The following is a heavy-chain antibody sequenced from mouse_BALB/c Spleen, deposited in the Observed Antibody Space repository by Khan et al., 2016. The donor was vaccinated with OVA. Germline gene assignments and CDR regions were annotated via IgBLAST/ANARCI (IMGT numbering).Heavy chain of an antibody. V-gene: IGHV5-6-3*01. CDR1: GFTFSSYG. CDR2: FNSNGGST. CDR3: ARMARTVN. D-gene: IGHD2-5*01. J-gene: IGHJ2*01. Sequence: EVELVESGGGLVQPGGSLKLSCAASGFTFSSYGMSWVRQTPDKRLELVATFNSNGGSTYYPDSVKGRFTIYRDNTKNILYLQMSSLKTEDTAMYYCARMARTVNWGQGTTLTVSS.